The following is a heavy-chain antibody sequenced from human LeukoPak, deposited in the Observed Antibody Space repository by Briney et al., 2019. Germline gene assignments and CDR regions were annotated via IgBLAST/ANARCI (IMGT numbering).Heavy chain of an antibody. Sequence: SETLSLTCTVSGGSISSSSYYWGWIRQPPGKGLEWIGNIYYSGSTYYNPSLKSRVTISVDTSKNQFSLRLSSVTAADTAVYYCARGSRDSGWDFDYWGQGTLVTVSA. CDR1: GGSISSSSYY. CDR2: IYYSGST. V-gene: IGHV4-39*01. J-gene: IGHJ4*02. D-gene: IGHD6-19*01. CDR3: ARGSRDSGWDFDY.